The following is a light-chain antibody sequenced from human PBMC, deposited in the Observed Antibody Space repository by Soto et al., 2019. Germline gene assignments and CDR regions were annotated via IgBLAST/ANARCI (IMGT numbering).Light chain of an antibody. V-gene: IGKV3-20*01. CDR2: DTS. CDR1: QSVGGNS. J-gene: IGKJ1*01. Sequence: ETVLTQSPGTLSLSPGERATVSCRASQSVGGNSLAWYQQSPGQAPRPLIYDTSKRATGIQDRFSGSGSGTDFTLTIDRLEPADFAVYFCQQYQNSPRTFGQWTKVEIK. CDR3: QQYQNSPRT.